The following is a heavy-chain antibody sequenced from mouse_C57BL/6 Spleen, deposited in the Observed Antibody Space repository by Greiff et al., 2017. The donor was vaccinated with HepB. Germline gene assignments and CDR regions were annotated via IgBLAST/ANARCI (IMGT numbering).Heavy chain of an antibody. J-gene: IGHJ1*03. Sequence: EVQGVESGGGLVKPGGSLKLSCAASGFTFSDYGMHWVRQAPEKGLEWVAYISSGSSTIYYADTVKGRFTISRDNAKNTLFLQMTSLRSEDTAMYYCARGDDGYFLYFDVWGTGTTVTVSS. CDR3: ARGDDGYFLYFDV. V-gene: IGHV5-17*01. D-gene: IGHD2-3*01. CDR2: ISSGSSTI. CDR1: GFTFSDYG.